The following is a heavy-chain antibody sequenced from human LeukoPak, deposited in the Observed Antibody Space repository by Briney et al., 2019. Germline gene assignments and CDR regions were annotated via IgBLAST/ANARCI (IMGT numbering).Heavy chain of an antibody. CDR1: GDSISSGSYY. J-gene: IGHJ6*03. V-gene: IGHV4-61*01. D-gene: IGHD4-17*01. Sequence: PSETLSLTCTVSGDSISSGSYYWSWIRQPPGKGLEWIGYIYYGGSTNYNPSLKSRVTISVDTSKNQFSLKLISVTAADTAVYYCAVDYGDYYYYYMDVWGKGTTVTVPS. CDR3: AVDYGDYYYYYMDV. CDR2: IYYGGST.